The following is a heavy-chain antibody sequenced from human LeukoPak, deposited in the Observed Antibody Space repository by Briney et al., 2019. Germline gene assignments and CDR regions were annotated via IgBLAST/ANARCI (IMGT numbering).Heavy chain of an antibody. CDR3: AKGGSGYFLDL. Sequence: GASLRLSCAASGLIFINYGLIWVRQPPGKGLEWVSAISNDGGGTTYADFVKGRFTLSRDNSRNTLFLQMNSLRGDDTALYYCAKGGSGYFLDLWGQGTLVTVSS. D-gene: IGHD3-22*01. CDR1: GLIFINYG. CDR2: ISNDGGGT. V-gene: IGHV3-23*01. J-gene: IGHJ5*02.